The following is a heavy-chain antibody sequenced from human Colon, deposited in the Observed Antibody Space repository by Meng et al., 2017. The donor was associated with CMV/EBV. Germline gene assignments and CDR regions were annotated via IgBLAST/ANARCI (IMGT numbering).Heavy chain of an antibody. CDR1: GFIFNRNS. J-gene: IGHJ4*02. D-gene: IGHD2-21*01. CDR3: AKDRAYCGSFSCSPNYFDG. CDR2: INGVGDTT. V-gene: IGHV3-23*01. Sequence: GESLKISWASSGFIFNRNSMSWVRQAPGKGLEWVSGINGVGDTTYYADSVKGRFTISRDNSKNTLYLRMIDLRAEDTAMYYCAKDRAYCGSFSCSPNYFDGWGQGNLVTVSS.